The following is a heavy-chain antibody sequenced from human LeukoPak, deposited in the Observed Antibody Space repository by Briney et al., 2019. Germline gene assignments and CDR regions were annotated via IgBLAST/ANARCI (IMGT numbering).Heavy chain of an antibody. CDR1: GFTVNRSY. CDR2: IYSSGST. CDR3: VRGGTSVTAPF. V-gene: IGHV3-66*01. J-gene: IGHJ3*01. Sequence: GGSLRLSCAASGFTVNRSYMNWDRQAPGKGLDWVSVIYSSGSTNYADSVKGRFTISRDNSKNMVYLQMNSLRAEDTAVYYCVRGGTSVTAPFWGQGTMVTVSS. D-gene: IGHD2-21*02.